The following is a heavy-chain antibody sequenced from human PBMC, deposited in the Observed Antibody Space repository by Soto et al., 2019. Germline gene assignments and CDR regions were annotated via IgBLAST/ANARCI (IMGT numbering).Heavy chain of an antibody. CDR2: MNPNSGNT. Sequence: QVQLVQSGAEVKKPGASVKVSCKASGYTFTSYDINWVRQATGQGLEWMGWMNPNSGNTGYAQKFQGRVTMTRNTSISTAYMELRSLRSEDTAVYYCARERLRFLEWLGSGMDVWGQGTTVTVSS. CDR1: GYTFTSYD. J-gene: IGHJ6*02. V-gene: IGHV1-8*01. CDR3: ARERLRFLEWLGSGMDV. D-gene: IGHD3-3*01.